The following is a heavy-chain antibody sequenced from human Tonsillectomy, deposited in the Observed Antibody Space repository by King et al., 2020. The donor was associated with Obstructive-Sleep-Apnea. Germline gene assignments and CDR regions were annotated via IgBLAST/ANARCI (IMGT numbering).Heavy chain of an antibody. CDR1: GGSISRTNW. CDR3: ARVTWRPNYYGLDV. J-gene: IGHJ6*02. CDR2: NYHSGNT. Sequence: QLQESGPGLVKPSGTLSLTCAVSGGSISRTNWWNWVRQPPGKGLEWIGENYHSGNTNYNPSPKTRVTISVDKAKNQFSLNLNSVTAADTAVYYCARVTWRPNYYGLDVWGQGTTVTVSS. D-gene: IGHD5-24*01. V-gene: IGHV4-4*02.